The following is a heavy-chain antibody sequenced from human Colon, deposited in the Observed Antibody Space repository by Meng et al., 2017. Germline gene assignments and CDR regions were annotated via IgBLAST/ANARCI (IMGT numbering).Heavy chain of an antibody. V-gene: IGHV3-23*04. J-gene: IGHJ4*02. D-gene: IGHD5-18*01. Sequence: EVQLVASGGGWRQPGGSLRLSCAVSGFIVSKDAMEWVRQAPGKGLEWVSSMTGIERTTSYADSVKGRFTISRDDSKNTLYLQMNSLRAEDTAVYYCAGHGGYSYLGQGTLVTVSS. CDR3: AGHGGYSY. CDR1: GFIVSKDA. CDR2: MTGIERTT.